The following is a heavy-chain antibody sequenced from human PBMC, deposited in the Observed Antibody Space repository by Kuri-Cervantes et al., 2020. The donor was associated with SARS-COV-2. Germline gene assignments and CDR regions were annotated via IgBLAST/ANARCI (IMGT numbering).Heavy chain of an antibody. CDR1: GYSFTSYW. CDR3: ARPRIVGATLSAFDI. J-gene: IGHJ3*02. Sequence: GESLKISCKGSGYSFTSYWIGWVRQMPGKGLEWMGTIYPGDSDTRYSPSFQGQVTISADKSISTAYLQWSSLKASDTAMYYCARPRIVGATLSAFDIWGQGTMVTVSS. CDR2: IYPGDSDT. V-gene: IGHV5-51*01. D-gene: IGHD1-26*01.